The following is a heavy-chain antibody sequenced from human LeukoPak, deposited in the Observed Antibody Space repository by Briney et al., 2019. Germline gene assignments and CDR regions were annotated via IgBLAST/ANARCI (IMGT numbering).Heavy chain of an antibody. CDR3: TRDEAAATN. D-gene: IGHD6-13*01. CDR2: IKQDGREK. Sequence: PGGSLRLSCGGSGFTFSGYWMGWVRQAPGKGPEWVANIKQDGREKHYVDSVMGRFTISRDNAKNSLYLQMNSLRVEDTGLYYCTRDEAAATNWGQGTLVTVSS. V-gene: IGHV3-7*01. CDR1: GFTFSGYW. J-gene: IGHJ4*02.